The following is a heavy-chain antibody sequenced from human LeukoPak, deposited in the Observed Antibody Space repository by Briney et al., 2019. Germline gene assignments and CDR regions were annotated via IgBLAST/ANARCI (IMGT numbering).Heavy chain of an antibody. Sequence: PGGSLRLSCAASGFTFSSYGMSWVRQAPGKGLEWVSAISGSGGSTYYADSVKGRFTISRDNSKNTLYLQMNSLRAEDTAVYYCALSYYYDSSGYYPVPYDYWGQGTLVTDSS. D-gene: IGHD3-22*01. V-gene: IGHV3-23*01. CDR2: ISGSGGST. J-gene: IGHJ4*02. CDR3: ALSYYYDSSGYYPVPYDY. CDR1: GFTFSSYG.